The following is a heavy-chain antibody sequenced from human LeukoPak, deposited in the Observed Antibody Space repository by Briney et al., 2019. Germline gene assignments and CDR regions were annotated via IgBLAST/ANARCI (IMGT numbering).Heavy chain of an antibody. Sequence: ASVKVSCKASGYTFTSYGISWVRQAPGQGLEWMGWISAYNGNTNYAQKLQGGVTMTTDTSTSTAYMELRSLRSDDTAVYYCAREGLDYYDSSGYYSGHFDYWGQGTLVTVSS. CDR3: AREGLDYYDSSGYYSGHFDY. CDR1: GYTFTSYG. D-gene: IGHD3-22*01. CDR2: ISAYNGNT. V-gene: IGHV1-18*01. J-gene: IGHJ4*02.